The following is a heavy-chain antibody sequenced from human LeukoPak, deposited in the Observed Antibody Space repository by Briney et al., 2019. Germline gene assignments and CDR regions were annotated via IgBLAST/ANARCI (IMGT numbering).Heavy chain of an antibody. J-gene: IGHJ6*03. V-gene: IGHV3-74*01. Sequence: PGGSLRLSCAASGFTFSNYWMHWVRQAPGKGLVWVSRINSDGSSTSYADSVKGRFTISRDNAKNTLYLQMNGLRAEDTAVYYCARVSSGSYFGYYYYMDVWGKGTTVTVSS. CDR3: ARVSSGSYFGYYYYMDV. D-gene: IGHD1-26*01. CDR2: INSDGSST. CDR1: GFTFSNYW.